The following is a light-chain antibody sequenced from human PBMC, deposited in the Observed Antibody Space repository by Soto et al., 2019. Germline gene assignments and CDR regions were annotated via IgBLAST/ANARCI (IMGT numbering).Light chain of an antibody. CDR2: AAS. V-gene: IGKV1-39*01. Sequence: DIQMTQSPSSLSASVGDRVTITCRASQSISNYLNWYQEKPGNAPKLLIYAASNLQSGVPSRFSGSGSGTDFTLSISSLQPEDFATYYCQQSYSLITFGQGTRLEIK. CDR3: QQSYSLIT. J-gene: IGKJ5*01. CDR1: QSISNY.